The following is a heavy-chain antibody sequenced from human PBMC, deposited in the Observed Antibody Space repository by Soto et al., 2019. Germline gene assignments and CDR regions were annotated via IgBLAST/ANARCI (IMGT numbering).Heavy chain of an antibody. CDR3: AKEGLKQLVGYFDY. J-gene: IGHJ4*02. CDR2: ISYDGSNK. CDR1: GFTFSSYG. D-gene: IGHD6-6*01. Sequence: GGSLRLSCAASGFTFSSYGMHWVRQAPGKGLEWVAVISYDGSNKYYADSVKGRFTISRDNSKNTLYLQMNSLRAEDTAVYYCAKEGLKQLVGYFDYWGQGTLVTVSS. V-gene: IGHV3-30*18.